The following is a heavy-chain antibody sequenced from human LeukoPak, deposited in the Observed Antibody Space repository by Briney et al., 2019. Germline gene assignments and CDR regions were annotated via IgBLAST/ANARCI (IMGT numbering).Heavy chain of an antibody. V-gene: IGHV4-59*01. D-gene: IGHD6-6*01. CDR2: IYYRGSA. CDR1: GGSISSYY. Sequence: SETLSLTCTVSGGSISSYYWSWIRQPPEKGLEWIGYIYYRGSANYNPSLKSRVAISVDTSKNQFSLKLSSVTAADTAVYYCVRGGIPVRLLNWFDPWGQGILVTVSS. J-gene: IGHJ5*02. CDR3: VRGGIPVRLLNWFDP.